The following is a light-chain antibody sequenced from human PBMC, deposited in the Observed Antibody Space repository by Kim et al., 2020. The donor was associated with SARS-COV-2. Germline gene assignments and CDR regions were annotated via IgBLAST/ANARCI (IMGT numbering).Light chain of an antibody. Sequence: LAPGERATLSGRASQTVTRSWLAWYQQKPGQAPRLLIYGASSRATGIPDRFSGSGSGTDFSLTISRLEPEDFAVYYCQQYDSSPYTFGQGAKLEI. V-gene: IGKV3-20*01. J-gene: IGKJ2*01. CDR1: QTVTRSW. CDR3: QQYDSSPYT. CDR2: GAS.